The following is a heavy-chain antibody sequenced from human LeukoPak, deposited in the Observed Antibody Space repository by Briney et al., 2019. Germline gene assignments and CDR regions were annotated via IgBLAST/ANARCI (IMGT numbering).Heavy chain of an antibody. Sequence: GESLKISCKGSGYSFTSYWIGWVRQMPGKGLEWMGIIYPGDSDTRYSPSFQGQVTISADKSISTAYLQWSSLKASDTAMYYCARQTNYDFWSSLNPEHEFDYWGQGTLVTVSS. CDR2: IYPGDSDT. V-gene: IGHV5-51*01. CDR1: GYSFTSYW. J-gene: IGHJ4*02. D-gene: IGHD3-3*01. CDR3: ARQTNYDFWSSLNPEHEFDY.